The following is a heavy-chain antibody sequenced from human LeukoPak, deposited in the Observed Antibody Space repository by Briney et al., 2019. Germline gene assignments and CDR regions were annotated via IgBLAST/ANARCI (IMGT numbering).Heavy chain of an antibody. CDR3: ARVDMVRGIVFPDY. J-gene: IGHJ4*02. CDR2: INHNGNVN. CDR1: GFTFSSYW. D-gene: IGHD3-10*01. Sequence: SGGSLRLSCAASGFTFSSYWMNWARQAPGKGLEWVASINHNGNVNYYVDSVRGRFTISRDNSKNTLYLQMNSLRAEDTAVYYCARVDMVRGIVFPDYWGQGTLVIVSS. V-gene: IGHV3-7*01.